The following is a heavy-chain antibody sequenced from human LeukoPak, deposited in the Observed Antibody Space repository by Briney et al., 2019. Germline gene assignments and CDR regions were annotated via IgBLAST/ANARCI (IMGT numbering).Heavy chain of an antibody. CDR2: INHSGST. V-gene: IGHV4-34*01. J-gene: IGHJ6*03. D-gene: IGHD3-10*01. CDR1: GGSFSGYY. Sequence: SETLSPTCAVYGGSFSGYYWSWIRQPPGKGLEWIGEINHSGSTNYNPSLKSRVTISVDTSKNQFSLKLSSVTAADTAVYYCAREVGYYYGSGSYLPDYYYYYYMDVWGKGTTVTISS. CDR3: AREVGYYYGSGSYLPDYYYYYYMDV.